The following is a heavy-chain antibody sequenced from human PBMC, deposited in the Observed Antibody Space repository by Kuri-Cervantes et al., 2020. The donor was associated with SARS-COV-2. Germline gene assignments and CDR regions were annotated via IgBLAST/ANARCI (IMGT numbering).Heavy chain of an antibody. CDR2: ISGSGGST. CDR3: ARDRGYCSGGSCYQHDAFDI. V-gene: IGHV3-21*01. D-gene: IGHD2-15*01. J-gene: IGHJ3*02. Sequence: GGSLRLSCAASGFTFSSYAMHWVRQAPGKGLEWVSAISGSGGSTYYADSVKGQFTISRDNAKNSLYLQMNSLRAEDTAVYYCARDRGYCSGGSCYQHDAFDIWGQGTMVTVSS. CDR1: GFTFSSYA.